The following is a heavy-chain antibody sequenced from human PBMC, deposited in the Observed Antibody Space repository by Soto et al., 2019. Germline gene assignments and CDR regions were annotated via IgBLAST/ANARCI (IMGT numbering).Heavy chain of an antibody. J-gene: IGHJ4*02. CDR1: GFTFSSYG. D-gene: IGHD3-22*01. V-gene: IGHV3-30*03. Sequence: GGSLRLSCAASGFTFSSYGMHWVRQAPGKGLEWVAVISYDGSNKYYGDSVKGRFTISRDNSKNTLYLQMNSLRAEDTAVYYCCSPGYYDTSGYDYWGQGTLVTVSS. CDR2: ISYDGSNK. CDR3: CSPGYYDTSGYDY.